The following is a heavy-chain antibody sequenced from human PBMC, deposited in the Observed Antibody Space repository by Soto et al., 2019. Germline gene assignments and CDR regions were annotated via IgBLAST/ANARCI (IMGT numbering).Heavy chain of an antibody. J-gene: IGHJ4*02. V-gene: IGHV4-59*12. D-gene: IGHD3-10*01. CDR2: MYYSGST. Sequence: SETLSLTCTVSGGSISPYYWGWIRQPPGMGLEWIGYMYYSGSTNYNPSLKSRVTMSVDTSKNQFSLKLNSVTAADTAVYYCAREGTGRYGSGPFHYWGQGTLVTVS. CDR3: AREGTGRYGSGPFHY. CDR1: GGSISPYY.